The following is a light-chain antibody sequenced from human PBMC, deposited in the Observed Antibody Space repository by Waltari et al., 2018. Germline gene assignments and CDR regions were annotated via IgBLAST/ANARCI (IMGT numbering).Light chain of an antibody. CDR2: DNN. V-gene: IGLV1-51*01. Sequence: QSVLTQPPSVSAAPGQRVTISCPGSSSNIGTNYVSWYQQVPGTAPKLLIYDNNKRPSGIPDRFSGSKSGTSATLGITGLQTGDEADYYCGTWDSSLSAVVFGGGTKLTVL. CDR3: GTWDSSLSAVV. CDR1: SSNIGTNY. J-gene: IGLJ2*01.